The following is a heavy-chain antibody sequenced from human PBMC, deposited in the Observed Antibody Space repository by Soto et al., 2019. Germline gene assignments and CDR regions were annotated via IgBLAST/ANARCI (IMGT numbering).Heavy chain of an antibody. D-gene: IGHD3-22*01. CDR2: IYYSGST. CDR3: ARRGGRYDSSGYYYY. J-gene: IGHJ4*02. Sequence: SETLSLTCTVSGGSISSSSYYWGWIRQPPGKGLEWIGSIYYSGSTYYNPSLKSRVTISVDTSKNQFSLKLSSVTAADTAVYYCARRGGRYDSSGYYYYWGQGTLVTVSS. V-gene: IGHV4-39*01. CDR1: GGSISSSSYY.